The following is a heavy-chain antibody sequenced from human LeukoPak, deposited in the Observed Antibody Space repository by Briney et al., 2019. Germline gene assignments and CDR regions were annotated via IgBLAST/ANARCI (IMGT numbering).Heavy chain of an antibody. Sequence: TGGSLRLSCAASGFTFSSYAMHWVRQAPGKGLEWVAVISYDGSNKYYADSVKGRFTISRDNSKNTLYLQMNSLRAEDTAVYYCARDFNTKELTSLIAGAFDIWGQGTMVTVSS. CDR1: GFTFSSYA. V-gene: IGHV3-30*04. J-gene: IGHJ3*02. CDR2: ISYDGSNK. CDR3: ARDFNTKELTSLIAGAFDI. D-gene: IGHD3-10*01.